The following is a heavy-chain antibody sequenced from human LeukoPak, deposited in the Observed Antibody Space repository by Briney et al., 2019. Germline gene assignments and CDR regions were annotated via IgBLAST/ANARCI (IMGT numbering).Heavy chain of an antibody. Sequence: GGSLRLSCAASGFTFSSYWMHWVRQAPGKGLVWVSRINSDGSSTSYADSVKGRFTISRDNAKNSLYLQVNSLRAEDTAVYYCARAPIVVVVAATVGIKDDAFDIWGQGTMVTVSS. CDR3: ARAPIVVVVAATVGIKDDAFDI. CDR1: GFTFSSYW. J-gene: IGHJ3*02. CDR2: INSDGSST. V-gene: IGHV3-74*01. D-gene: IGHD2-15*01.